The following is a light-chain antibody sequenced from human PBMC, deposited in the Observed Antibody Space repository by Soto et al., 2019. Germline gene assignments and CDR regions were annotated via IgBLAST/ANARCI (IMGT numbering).Light chain of an antibody. CDR2: AAS. CDR1: QGISSY. J-gene: IGKJ5*01. Sequence: IWMTQSPSLLCASTGDRVTISCRMSQGISSYLAWYQQKPGKAPKLLIYAASSLQSGVPPRFSGSGSGTDFTLTISSLQPEDFAIYYCLQANRVPLSFGQGTRLEI. V-gene: IGKV1D-8*02. CDR3: LQANRVPLS.